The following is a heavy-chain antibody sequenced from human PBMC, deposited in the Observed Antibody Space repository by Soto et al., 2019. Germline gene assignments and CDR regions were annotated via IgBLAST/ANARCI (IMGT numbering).Heavy chain of an antibody. CDR3: ARLEDCGGDCYDAFDI. V-gene: IGHV4-39*01. Sequence: PSDTLYITCTVTRGSISSSSYYWGWIRQPPGKELERIGSIYYSGNTYKNPSLKRRVTISVDTSKNQLSMKLRYVTAANTPRYYCARLEDCGGDCYDAFDIWGQGT. J-gene: IGHJ3*02. CDR1: RGSISSSSYY. CDR2: IYYSGNT. D-gene: IGHD2-21*02.